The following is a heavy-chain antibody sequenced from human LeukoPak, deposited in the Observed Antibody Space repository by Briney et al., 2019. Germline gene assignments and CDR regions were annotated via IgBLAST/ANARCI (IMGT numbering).Heavy chain of an antibody. CDR3: AKGGITFGGAYYMDV. CDR2: INPNSGGT. V-gene: IGHV1-2*02. D-gene: IGHD3-16*01. CDR1: GCTFTSYA. J-gene: IGHJ6*03. Sequence: ASVKVSCKASGCTFTSYAMNWVRQAPGQGLEWMGWINPNSGGTNYAQKFQGRVTMTRDTSISTAYMELSRLRSDDTAVYYCAKGGITFGGAYYMDVWGKGTTVTISS.